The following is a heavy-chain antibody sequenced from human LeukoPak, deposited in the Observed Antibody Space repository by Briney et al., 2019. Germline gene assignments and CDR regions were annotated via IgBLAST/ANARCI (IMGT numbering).Heavy chain of an antibody. D-gene: IGHD3-10*01. CDR3: ARDLIFGWASAFDI. CDR1: GYTFTSYD. J-gene: IGHJ3*02. CDR2: MNPNSGNT. V-gene: IGHV1-8*01. Sequence: ASVKVSCKASGYTFTSYDINWVRQATGQGLEWMGWMNPNSGNTGYAQKFQGRVTMTRNTSISTAYMELSSLRSEDTAVYYCARDLIFGWASAFDIWGQGTMVTVSS.